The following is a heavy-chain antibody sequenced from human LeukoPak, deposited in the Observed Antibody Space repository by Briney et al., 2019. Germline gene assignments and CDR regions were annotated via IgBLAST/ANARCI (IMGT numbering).Heavy chain of an antibody. CDR2: IRAYNGNT. J-gene: IGHJ3*02. D-gene: IGHD4-17*01. CDR3: ARTMVTTFSDAFDI. Sequence: ASVKVSCKASGYTFTSSGISWVRQAPGQGLEWMGWIRAYNGNTKYAQKFQGRVTMTTDTSTSTAYMELRSLRSDDTAVYYCARTMVTTFSDAFDIWGQGTMVIVSS. V-gene: IGHV1-18*01. CDR1: GYTFTSSG.